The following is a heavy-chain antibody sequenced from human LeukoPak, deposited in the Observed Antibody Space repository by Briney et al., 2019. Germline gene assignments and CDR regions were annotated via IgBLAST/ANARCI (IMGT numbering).Heavy chain of an antibody. CDR3: VREGGYSYGYGFDY. V-gene: IGHV3-30*03. CDR1: GFTFSSFG. J-gene: IGHJ4*02. Sequence: PGGSLRLSCAASGFTFSSFGMHWVRQAPGKGLEWVAVISYDGSNKYYADSVKGRFTVSRDNSKNTLYLQMNSLRAEDTAVYYCVREGGYSYGYGFDYWGQGTLVTVSS. CDR2: ISYDGSNK. D-gene: IGHD5-18*01.